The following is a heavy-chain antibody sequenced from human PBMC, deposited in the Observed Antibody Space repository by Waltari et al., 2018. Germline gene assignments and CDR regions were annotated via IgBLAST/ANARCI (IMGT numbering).Heavy chain of an antibody. CDR1: GGSISSYY. Sequence: QVQLQESGPGLVKPSETLSLTCTVSGGSISSYYWSWIRQPAGKGLEWNGRIYTSGSTNYNPSLKSRVTMSVDTSKNQFSLKLSSVTAADTAVYYCARVSDYYGSGLAFDIWGQGTMVTVSS. J-gene: IGHJ3*02. CDR3: ARVSDYYGSGLAFDI. CDR2: IYTSGST. V-gene: IGHV4-4*07. D-gene: IGHD3-10*01.